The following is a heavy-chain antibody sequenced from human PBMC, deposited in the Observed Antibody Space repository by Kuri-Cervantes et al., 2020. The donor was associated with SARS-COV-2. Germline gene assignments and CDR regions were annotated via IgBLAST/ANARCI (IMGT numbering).Heavy chain of an antibody. V-gene: IGHV3-11*04. J-gene: IGHJ4*02. CDR3: ARDLRLGKSLDY. CDR2: ISSSGGSI. Sequence: GESLKISCAASGFTSSDYAMNWVRQAPGKGLEWVSYISSSGGSIFYADSVKGRFTISRDNAKNSLYLQMNSLRAEDTAVYYCARDLRLGKSLDYWGQGTLVTVSS. D-gene: IGHD7-27*01. CDR1: GFTSSDYA.